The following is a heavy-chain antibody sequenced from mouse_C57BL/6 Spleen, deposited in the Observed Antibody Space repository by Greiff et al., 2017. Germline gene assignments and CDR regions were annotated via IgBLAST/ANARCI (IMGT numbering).Heavy chain of an antibody. D-gene: IGHD2-1*01. Sequence: QVQLQQSGAELMKPGASVKLSCKATGYTFTGYWLEWVKQRPGHGLEWIGEILPGSGSTNYNEEFKGKATFTADTSSNTAYMQLSSLTTKDSAIYYCAREGGNYGKNAMDYWGQGTSVTVSS. CDR2: ILPGSGST. CDR3: AREGGNYGKNAMDY. V-gene: IGHV1-9*01. CDR1: GYTFTGYW. J-gene: IGHJ4*01.